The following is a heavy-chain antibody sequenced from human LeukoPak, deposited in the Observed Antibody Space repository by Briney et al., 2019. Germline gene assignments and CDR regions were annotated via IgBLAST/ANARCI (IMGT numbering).Heavy chain of an antibody. Sequence: GGSLRLSCAASGFTFDDYAMHWVRQAPGKGLEWVSLISGDGGSTYYADSVKGRFTISRDNAKNSLYLQMNSLRAKDTAVYYCARASSNYLDYWGQGTLVTVSS. V-gene: IGHV3-43*02. D-gene: IGHD4-11*01. CDR2: ISGDGGST. CDR3: ARASSNYLDY. J-gene: IGHJ4*02. CDR1: GFTFDDYA.